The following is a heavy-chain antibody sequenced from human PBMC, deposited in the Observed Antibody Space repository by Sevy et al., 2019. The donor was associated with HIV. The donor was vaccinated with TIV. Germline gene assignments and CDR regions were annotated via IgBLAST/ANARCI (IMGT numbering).Heavy chain of an antibody. V-gene: IGHV3-49*04. CDR2: LKSDVYGGTV. D-gene: IGHD1-26*01. CDR3: TRWEAAQSIFDY. Sequence: GGSLRLSCTASGFTFGDYCMSWVRQAPGKGLEWVAFLKSDVYGGTVDHAASVRGRFVISRDDSKTIAYLQMNDRQTEDTGVYYCTRWEAAQSIFDYWGQGALVTVSS. J-gene: IGHJ4*02. CDR1: GFTFGDYC.